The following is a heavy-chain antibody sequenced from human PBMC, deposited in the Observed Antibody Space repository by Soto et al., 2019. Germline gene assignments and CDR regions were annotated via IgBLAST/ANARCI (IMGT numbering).Heavy chain of an antibody. D-gene: IGHD2-15*01. Sequence: GASVKVSCKASGGTFSSYAISWVRQAPGQGLEWMGGIIPIFGTANYAQKFQGRVTITADESTSTAYMELSSLRSEDTAIYFCGKDSRASGQIDSWGQGTLVTVSS. J-gene: IGHJ4*02. CDR1: GGTFSSYA. V-gene: IGHV1-69*13. CDR3: GKDSRASGQIDS. CDR2: IIPIFGTA.